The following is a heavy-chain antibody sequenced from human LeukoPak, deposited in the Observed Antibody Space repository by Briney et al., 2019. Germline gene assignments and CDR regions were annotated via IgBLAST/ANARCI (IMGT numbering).Heavy chain of an antibody. CDR1: GFTFDDYA. J-gene: IGHJ4*02. CDR3: AKNLGRQLGGFDY. Sequence: GRSLRLSCAASGFTFDDYAMHWVRQAPGKGLEWVSGISWNSGSIGYADSVKGRFTISRDNAKNSLYLQMNSLRAEDTALYYCAKNLGRQLGGFDYWGQGTLVTVSS. V-gene: IGHV3-9*01. CDR2: ISWNSGSI. D-gene: IGHD6-6*01.